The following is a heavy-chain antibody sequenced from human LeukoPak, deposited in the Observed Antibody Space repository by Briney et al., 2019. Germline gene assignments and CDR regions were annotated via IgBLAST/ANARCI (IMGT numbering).Heavy chain of an antibody. CDR3: AKGGEYQPPSPFDY. CDR1: GFTFTNAW. J-gene: IGHJ4*02. V-gene: IGHV3-23*01. CDR2: ISGSGGST. D-gene: IGHD2-2*01. Sequence: GGSLRLSCAASGFTFTNAWMNWVRQAPGKGLEWVSAISGSGGSTYYADSVKGRFTISRDNSKNTLYLQMNSLRAEDTAVYYCAKGGEYQPPSPFDYWGQGTLVTVSS.